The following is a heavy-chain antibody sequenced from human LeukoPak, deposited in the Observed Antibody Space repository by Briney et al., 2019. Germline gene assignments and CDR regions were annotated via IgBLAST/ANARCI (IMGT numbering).Heavy chain of an antibody. D-gene: IGHD2-8*01. Sequence: PSETLSLTCTVSGGSISSYYWSWIRQPPGKGLGWIGYIYYSGSTNYNPSLKSRVTISVDTSKNQFSLKLSSVTAADTAVYYCARDRVYYFDYWGQGTLVTVSS. J-gene: IGHJ4*02. CDR1: GGSISSYY. V-gene: IGHV4-59*01. CDR3: ARDRVYYFDY. CDR2: IYYSGST.